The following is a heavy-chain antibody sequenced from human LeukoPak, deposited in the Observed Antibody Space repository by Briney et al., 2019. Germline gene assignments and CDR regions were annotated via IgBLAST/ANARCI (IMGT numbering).Heavy chain of an antibody. CDR1: GGSFSGHY. Sequence: PSETLSLTCAVYGGSFSGHYWSWIRQPPGKGLEWIGEINHSGSTNYNPSLKSRVTISVDTSKNQFSLKLSSVTAADTAVYYCARARGYSYGFIWGQGTMVTVSS. D-gene: IGHD5-18*01. CDR3: ARARGYSYGFI. V-gene: IGHV4-34*01. CDR2: INHSGST. J-gene: IGHJ3*02.